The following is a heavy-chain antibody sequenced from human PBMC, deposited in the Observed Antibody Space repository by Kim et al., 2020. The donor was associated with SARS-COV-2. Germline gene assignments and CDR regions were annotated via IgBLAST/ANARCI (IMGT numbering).Heavy chain of an antibody. CDR2: IYSGGST. Sequence: GGSLRLSCAASGFTVSSNYMSWVRQAPGKGLEWVSVIYSGGSTYYADSVKGRFIISRDNSKNTLYLQMNSLRAEDTAVYYCARPKRARWYYGMDVWGQGTTVTVSS. CDR1: GFTVSSNY. D-gene: IGHD2-15*01. CDR3: ARPKRARWYYGMDV. J-gene: IGHJ6*02. V-gene: IGHV3-53*01.